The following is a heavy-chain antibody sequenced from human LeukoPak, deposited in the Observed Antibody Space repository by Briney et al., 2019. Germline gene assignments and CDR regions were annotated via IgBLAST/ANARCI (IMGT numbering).Heavy chain of an antibody. V-gene: IGHV4-34*01. CDR3: ARVLRFGEFPFDY. J-gene: IGHJ4*02. CDR2: INHSGST. CDR1: GGSFSGYY. Sequence: PSETLPLACAGYGGSFSGYYWSWIGQPPGKGLEGIWEINHSGSTNYNPSLKSRDTISVDTSKNQFSLKLSSVTAADTAVYYCARVLRFGEFPFDYWGQGTLVTVSS. D-gene: IGHD3-10*01.